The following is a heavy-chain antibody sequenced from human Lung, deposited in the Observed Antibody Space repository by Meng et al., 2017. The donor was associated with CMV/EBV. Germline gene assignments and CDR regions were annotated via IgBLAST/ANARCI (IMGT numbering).Heavy chain of an antibody. CDR1: GFTFSNFA. CDR3: AKVDSGSWYRGFFDY. Sequence: GESXKISCAASGFTFSNFAMSWVRQAPGKGLEWVSPITASGGSTYYADSVKGRFTISRDNSKNTLYLQMNRLRAEDTAVYYCAKVDSGSWYRGFFDYWGQGTLVTVSS. CDR2: ITASGGST. J-gene: IGHJ4*02. D-gene: IGHD6-13*01. V-gene: IGHV3-23*01.